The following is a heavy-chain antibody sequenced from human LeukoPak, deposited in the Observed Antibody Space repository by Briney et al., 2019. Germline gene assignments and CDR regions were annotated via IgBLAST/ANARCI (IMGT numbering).Heavy chain of an antibody. D-gene: IGHD2-2*01. Sequence: GGSLRLSCAASGFAFSRFGMHWVRQAPGKGLEWVAVISNDGSKKYYADSVKGRFIISRDNSKNTLYLQMNSLRAEDTAVYYCASLYQPLLLPYNCFDPWGQGTLVTVSS. CDR2: ISNDGSKK. V-gene: IGHV3-30*03. J-gene: IGHJ5*02. CDR3: ASLYQPLLLPYNCFDP. CDR1: GFAFSRFG.